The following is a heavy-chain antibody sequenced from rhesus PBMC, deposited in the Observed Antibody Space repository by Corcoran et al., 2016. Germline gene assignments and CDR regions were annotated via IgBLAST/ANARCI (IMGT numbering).Heavy chain of an antibody. CDR1: GGSISSNW. J-gene: IGHJ4*01. CDR3: ARVTAGY. Sequence: QLQLQESGPGLVKPSETLSLTCAVSGGSISSNWWSWIRQPPGKGLEWIGRSSGSDGRTSYNPSLKSRVTISTDTSKNQLSLKLISVTAADTAVYYCARVTAGYWGQGVLVTVSS. V-gene: IGHV4-173*01. CDR2: SSGSDGRT.